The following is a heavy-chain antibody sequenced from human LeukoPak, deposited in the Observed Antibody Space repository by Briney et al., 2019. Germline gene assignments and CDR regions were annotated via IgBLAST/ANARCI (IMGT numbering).Heavy chain of an antibody. J-gene: IGHJ4*02. Sequence: PGGSLRLSCAASGFTFSSYAMSWVRQAPGKGLEWVSVIYSGGSTYYADSVKGRFTISRDNSKNTLYLQMNSLRAEDTAIYYCAKSHFYGEGSFDYWGQGALVTVSS. D-gene: IGHD4-17*01. CDR3: AKSHFYGEGSFDY. CDR2: IYSGGST. CDR1: GFTFSSYA. V-gene: IGHV3-23*03.